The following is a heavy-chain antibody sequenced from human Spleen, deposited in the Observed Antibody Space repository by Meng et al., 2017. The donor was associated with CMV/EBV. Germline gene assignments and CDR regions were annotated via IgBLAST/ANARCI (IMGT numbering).Heavy chain of an antibody. Sequence: LETLSLTCAVYGGSLSGFYWGWIRQPPGKGLEWIGEISHRGKTIYNASLKNRVTISLDTSKNQYFLKLISVTAADTAVYYCARAFPPTAIAGMVIPTPPWGLGTLVTVSS. CDR1: GGSLSGFY. CDR2: ISHRGKT. J-gene: IGHJ5*02. V-gene: IGHV4-34*01. CDR3: ARAFPPTAIAGMVIPTPP. D-gene: IGHD3-22*01.